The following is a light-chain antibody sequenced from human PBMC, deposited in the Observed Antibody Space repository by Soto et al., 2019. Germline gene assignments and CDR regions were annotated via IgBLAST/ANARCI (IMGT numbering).Light chain of an antibody. CDR2: AGS. CDR3: MQALQAPFT. J-gene: IGKJ3*01. V-gene: IGKV2-28*01. Sequence: EIVMTQSPLSLPVTPGEPASISCKSSQSLLHSNGYNYLDWYLQKPGLSPQLLIYAGSNRASGVPDRFSGSGSGTDFTLKISRVEAEDVAVYYCMQALQAPFTFGPGTKVDIK. CDR1: QSLLHSNGYNY.